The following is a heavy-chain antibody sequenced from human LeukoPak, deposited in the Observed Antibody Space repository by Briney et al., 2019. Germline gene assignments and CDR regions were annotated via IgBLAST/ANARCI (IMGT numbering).Heavy chain of an antibody. D-gene: IGHD6-13*01. CDR1: GGTFSSYA. Sequence: SVKVSCKASGGTFSSYAISWVRQSPGQGLEWMGGVIPIFGTANYAQKFQGRVTITADESTSTAYMELSSLRSEDTAVYYCARGQQLRYYYYYMDVWGKGTTVTVSS. CDR3: ARGQQLRYYYYYMDV. V-gene: IGHV1-69*13. J-gene: IGHJ6*03. CDR2: VIPIFGTA.